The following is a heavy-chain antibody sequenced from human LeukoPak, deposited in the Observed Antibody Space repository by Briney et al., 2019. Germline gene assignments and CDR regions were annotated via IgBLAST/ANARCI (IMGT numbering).Heavy chain of an antibody. V-gene: IGHV1-2*02. Sequence: GASVKVSFKASGYTFTGYYMHWVRQAPGQGLEWMGWINPNSGGTNYAQKFQGRVTTTRDTTISTAYMELSRLRSDDTAVYYCARECRLYGSGSYYYYYGTDVWGQGTTVTVSS. D-gene: IGHD3-10*01. CDR1: GYTFTGYY. CDR3: ARECRLYGSGSYYYYYGTDV. J-gene: IGHJ6*02. CDR2: INPNSGGT.